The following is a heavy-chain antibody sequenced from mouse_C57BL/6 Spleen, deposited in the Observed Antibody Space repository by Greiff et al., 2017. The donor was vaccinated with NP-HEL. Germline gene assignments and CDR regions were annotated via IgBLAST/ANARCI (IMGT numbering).Heavy chain of an antibody. J-gene: IGHJ4*01. Sequence: QVQLKQSGTELVKPGASVKLSCKASGYTFTSYWMHWVKQRPGQGLEWIGNINPSNGGTNYNEKFKSKATLTVDKSSSTAYMQLSSLTSEDSAVYYCARGGAQATYYYAMDYWGQGTSVTVSS. V-gene: IGHV1-53*01. CDR3: ARGGAQATYYYAMDY. D-gene: IGHD3-2*02. CDR1: GYTFTSYW. CDR2: INPSNGGT.